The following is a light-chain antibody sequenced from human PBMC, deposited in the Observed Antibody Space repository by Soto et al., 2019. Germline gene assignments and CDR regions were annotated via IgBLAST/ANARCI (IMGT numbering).Light chain of an antibody. J-gene: IGKJ1*01. CDR2: GAY. Sequence: EIVLTQSPGTLFLSPGRRATLPCSASQTVSSSSLAWYQQKPGQAPRLLIFGAYTRAAGFPDRFSGSGSGTDFTLTISRLEPEDFAVYYCQQYGSSPRTVGPGTQVEIK. CDR3: QQYGSSPRT. CDR1: QTVSSSS. V-gene: IGKV3-20*01.